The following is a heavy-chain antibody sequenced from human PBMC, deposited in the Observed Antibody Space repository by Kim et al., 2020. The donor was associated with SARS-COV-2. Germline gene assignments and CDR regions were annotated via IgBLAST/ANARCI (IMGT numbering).Heavy chain of an antibody. CDR2: KCYN. Sequence: KCYNDYAVSVKSRITINPDTSKNQFSLHLNSLTPEDTAVYYCARGDSFDPWGQGTLVTVSS. CDR3: ARGDSFDP. D-gene: IGHD3-3*01. J-gene: IGHJ5*02. V-gene: IGHV6-1*01.